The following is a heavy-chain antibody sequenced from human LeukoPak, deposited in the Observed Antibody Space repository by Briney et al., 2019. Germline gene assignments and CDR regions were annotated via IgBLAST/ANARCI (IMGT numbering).Heavy chain of an antibody. J-gene: IGHJ6*02. D-gene: IGHD6-13*01. Sequence: SQTLSLTCDISGDSVSSNSASWNWIRQSPSRGLEWLGRTYYNSKWYSDYAVSVKGRITINPDTSKNQFSLQLSSVIPEDTAVYYCARDSYTSSWNGMDVWGQGTTVTVSS. CDR2: TYYNSKWYS. V-gene: IGHV6-1*01. CDR3: ARDSYTSSWNGMDV. CDR1: GDSVSSNSAS.